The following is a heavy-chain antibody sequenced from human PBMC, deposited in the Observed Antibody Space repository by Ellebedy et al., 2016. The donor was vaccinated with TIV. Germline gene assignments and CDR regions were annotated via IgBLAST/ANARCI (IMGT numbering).Heavy chain of an antibody. CDR1: GFTFSSYA. D-gene: IGHD6-6*01. CDR2: ISSTGSRT. CDR3: AKRYSRSSGGRFFDY. J-gene: IGHJ4*02. V-gene: IGHV3-23*01. Sequence: PGGSLRLSCEASGFTFSSYAMSWVRQAPGKGLEWVSTISSTGSRTYYADSVEGRFIISRDNSKKTLYLQMNSLRAEDTAVYYCAKRYSRSSGGRFFDYWGQGTLVTVSS.